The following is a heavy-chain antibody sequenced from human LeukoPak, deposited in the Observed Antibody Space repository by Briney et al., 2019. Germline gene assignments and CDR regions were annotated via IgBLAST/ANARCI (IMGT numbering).Heavy chain of an antibody. D-gene: IGHD6-13*01. CDR2: INPYSGGT. J-gene: IGHJ4*02. Sequence: GASVKVSCKASGYTFTGYYMHWVRQAPGQGLEWMGRINPYSGGTNYAQKFQGRVTMTRDTSISTAYMELSRLRSDDTAVYYCATLLGISAAGTDYWGQGTLVTASS. V-gene: IGHV1-2*06. CDR3: ATLLGISAAGTDY. CDR1: GYTFTGYY.